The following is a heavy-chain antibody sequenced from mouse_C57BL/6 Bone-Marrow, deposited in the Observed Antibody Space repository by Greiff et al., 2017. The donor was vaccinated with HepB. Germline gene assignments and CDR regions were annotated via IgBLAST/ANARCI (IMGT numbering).Heavy chain of an antibody. CDR2: IYPGSGST. J-gene: IGHJ4*01. CDR1: GYTFTSYW. V-gene: IGHV1-55*01. D-gene: IGHD1-1*01. Sequence: QVHVKQPGAELVKPGASVKMSCKASGYTFTSYWITWVKQRPGQGLEWIGDIYPGSGSTNYNEKFKSKATLTVDTSSSTAYMQLSSLTSEDSAVYYCARFITTVVPPMDYWGQGTSVTVSS. CDR3: ARFITTVVPPMDY.